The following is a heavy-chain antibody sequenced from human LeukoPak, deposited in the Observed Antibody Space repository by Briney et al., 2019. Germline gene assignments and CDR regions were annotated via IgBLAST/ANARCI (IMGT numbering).Heavy chain of an antibody. CDR2: IYYSGST. Sequence: PSETLSLTCTVSGGSISSYYWSWIRQPPGKGLEWIGYIYYSGSTNYNPSLKSRVTISVDTSKNQFSLKLSSVTAADTAVDYCASSTQDDYGDNNWFDPWGQGTLVTVSS. D-gene: IGHD4-17*01. V-gene: IGHV4-59*01. CDR3: ASSTQDDYGDNNWFDP. CDR1: GGSISSYY. J-gene: IGHJ5*02.